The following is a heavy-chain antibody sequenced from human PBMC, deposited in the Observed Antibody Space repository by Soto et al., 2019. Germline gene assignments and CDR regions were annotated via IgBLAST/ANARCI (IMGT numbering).Heavy chain of an antibody. Sequence: PGGAPRLSRATPWITFSCYNIKWGRPGPGEGLEWVSSISSSSSYIYYADSVKGRFTISRDNAKNSLYLQMNSLRAEDTAVYYCARDYYDSSGYYCAFDIWGQGTMVTVSS. V-gene: IGHV3-21*01. CDR3: ARDYYDSSGYYCAFDI. CDR2: ISSSSSYI. CDR1: WITFSCYN. D-gene: IGHD3-22*01. J-gene: IGHJ3*02.